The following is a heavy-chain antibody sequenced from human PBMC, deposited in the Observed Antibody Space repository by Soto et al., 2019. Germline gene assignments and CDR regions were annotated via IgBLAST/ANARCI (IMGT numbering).Heavy chain of an antibody. Sequence: ASVKVSCKASCYTFTSYGISWVRQSPVQGLEWMGWISAYNGNTNYAQKLQGRVTMTTDTSTSTAYMELRSLRSDDTAVYYCARALNIVAVTDLKRNNWFDPWGQGTLVTVSS. J-gene: IGHJ5*02. CDR1: CYTFTSYG. CDR2: ISAYNGNT. D-gene: IGHD2-21*02. V-gene: IGHV1-18*01. CDR3: ARALNIVAVTDLKRNNWFDP.